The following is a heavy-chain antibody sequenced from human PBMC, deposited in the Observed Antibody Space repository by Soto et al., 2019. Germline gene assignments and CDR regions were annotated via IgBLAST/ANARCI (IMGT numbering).Heavy chain of an antibody. J-gene: IGHJ6*02. CDR3: ARDRILGMVIDYYSHGMAV. D-gene: IGHD3-9*01. CDR1: GYSFTTYG. Sequence: QVQLVQSGAEVQKPGASVKVSCKASGYSFTTYGITWVRQAPGQGLEWMGWISGENGNKNYAQKFQGSVRTPTATPTSTACVERRSLRPDDPAVYYCARDRILGMVIDYYSHGMAVGAQGTTVTVS. CDR2: ISGENGNK. V-gene: IGHV1-18*01.